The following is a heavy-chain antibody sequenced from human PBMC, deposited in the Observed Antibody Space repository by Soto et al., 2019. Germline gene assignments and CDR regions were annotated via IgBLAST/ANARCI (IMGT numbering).Heavy chain of an antibody. J-gene: IGHJ3*02. CDR1: GFTFSSYW. CDR2: IKQDGSEK. CDR3: ARMNMVRGVSGIILGDAFDI. D-gene: IGHD3-10*01. Sequence: PGGSLRLSCAASGFTFSSYWMSWVRQAPGKGLEWVANIKQDGSEKYYVDSVKGRFTISRDNAKNSLYLQMNSLRAEDTAVYYCARMNMVRGVSGIILGDAFDIWGQGTMVTVSS. V-gene: IGHV3-7*01.